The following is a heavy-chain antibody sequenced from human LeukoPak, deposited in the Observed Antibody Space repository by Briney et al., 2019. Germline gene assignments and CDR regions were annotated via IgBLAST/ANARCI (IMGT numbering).Heavy chain of an antibody. CDR1: GYTFTGYY. D-gene: IGHD5-24*01. J-gene: IGHJ4*02. CDR2: MNPNSGNT. Sequence: GASVKVSCKASGYTFTGYYMHWVRQAPGQGLEWMGWMNPNSGNTGYAQKFQGRVTMTRNTSISTAYMELSSLRSEDTAVYYCARADVEMATNFGYWGQGTLVTVSS. V-gene: IGHV1-8*02. CDR3: ARADVEMATNFGY.